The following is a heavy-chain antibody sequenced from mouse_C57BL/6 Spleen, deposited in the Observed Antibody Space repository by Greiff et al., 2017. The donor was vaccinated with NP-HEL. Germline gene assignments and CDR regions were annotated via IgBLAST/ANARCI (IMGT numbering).Heavy chain of an antibody. Sequence: VQLQQSGPELVKPGASVKISCKASGYSFTGYYMNWVKQSPEKSLEWIGEINPSTGGTTYNQKFKAKATLTVDKSSSTAYMQLKSLTSEDSAVYYCALYYYGSSYSYAMDYWGQGTSVTVSS. CDR1: GYSFTGYY. CDR3: ALYYYGSSYSYAMDY. D-gene: IGHD1-1*01. J-gene: IGHJ4*01. CDR2: INPSTGGT. V-gene: IGHV1-42*01.